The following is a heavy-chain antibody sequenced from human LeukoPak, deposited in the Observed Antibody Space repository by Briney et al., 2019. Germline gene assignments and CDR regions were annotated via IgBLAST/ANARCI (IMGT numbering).Heavy chain of an antibody. Sequence: SETLSLTCTVSGYSISNDYWGWIRQSPGKGLEWIGSIYHSGSTYYNPSLKSRVTISVDTSKNQFSLKLSSVTAADTAVYYCARHYYYDSSWFDPWGQGTLVTVSS. J-gene: IGHJ5*02. CDR3: ARHYYYDSSWFDP. CDR2: IYHSGST. V-gene: IGHV4-38-2*02. CDR1: GYSISNDY. D-gene: IGHD3-22*01.